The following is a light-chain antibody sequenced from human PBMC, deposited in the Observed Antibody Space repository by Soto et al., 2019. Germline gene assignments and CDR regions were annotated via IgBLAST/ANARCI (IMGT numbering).Light chain of an antibody. CDR3: ATWDSSLSGGV. CDR1: SSNIENNY. J-gene: IGLJ1*01. CDR2: EDN. V-gene: IGLV1-51*02. Sequence: QSALTQPPSVSAAPGQKVTISCSGSSSNIENNYVSWYRQLPGTAPKLLIYEDNKRPSGIPDRFSGSKSGTSATLGITGLETGDEAAYYCATWDSSLSGGVFGTGTKVTVL.